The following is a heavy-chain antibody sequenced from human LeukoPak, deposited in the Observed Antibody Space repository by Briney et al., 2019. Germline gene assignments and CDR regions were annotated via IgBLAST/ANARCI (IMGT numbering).Heavy chain of an antibody. D-gene: IGHD2-2*01. J-gene: IGHJ5*02. V-gene: IGHV1-46*01. CDR2: INPSGGSA. CDR3: VRDSSSSSLADP. Sequence: ASVKVSCKASGYTFTSYYMHWVRQAPGQGLEWMGMINPSGGSATYAQKFQGRVTMTRDTSTSTVYMDLSSLRSEDTAVYYCVRDSSSSSLADPWGQGTLVTVSS. CDR1: GYTFTSYY.